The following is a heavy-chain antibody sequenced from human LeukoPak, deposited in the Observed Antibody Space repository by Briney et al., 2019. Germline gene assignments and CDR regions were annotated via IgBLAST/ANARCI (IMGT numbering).Heavy chain of an antibody. CDR2: IWYDGSNK. Sequence: VSSLRLSCAASGFTFSSYGMHWVRKAPGKGLEWVAVIWYDGSNKYYADSVKGRFTISRDNSKNTLYLQMNSLRAEDTAVYYCAKAPRAFHYYMDVWSKGTTVTVSS. D-gene: IGHD2/OR15-2a*01. J-gene: IGHJ6*03. CDR1: GFTFSSYG. CDR3: AKAPRAFHYYMDV. V-gene: IGHV3-33*06.